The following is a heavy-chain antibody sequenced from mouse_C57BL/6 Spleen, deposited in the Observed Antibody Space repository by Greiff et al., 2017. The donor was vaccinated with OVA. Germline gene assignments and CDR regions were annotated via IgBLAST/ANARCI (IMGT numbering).Heavy chain of an antibody. D-gene: IGHD1-1*01. CDR2: INPNNGGT. V-gene: IGHV1-26*01. Sequence: EVQLQQSGPELVKPGASVKISCKASGYTFTDYYMNWVKQSHGKSLEWIGDINPNNGGTSYNQKFKGKATLTVDKSSSTAYMELRSLTSEDSAVYYCAREGGVVAPNYFDYWGQGTTLTVSS. CDR1: GYTFTDYY. J-gene: IGHJ2*01. CDR3: AREGGVVAPNYFDY.